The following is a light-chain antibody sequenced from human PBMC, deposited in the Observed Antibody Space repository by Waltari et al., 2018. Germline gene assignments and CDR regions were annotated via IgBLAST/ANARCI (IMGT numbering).Light chain of an antibody. V-gene: IGKV3-11*01. CDR2: DTS. CDR3: QQRNIWPLT. Sequence: EVVLTQSPATLSLSPGEGATLSCRASQSVSNSLAWYQQKPGQPPRILIYDTSNRASGIPARFSASGSGTDFTLSITSLEPEDFAVYYCQQRNIWPLTVGGGTKVEIK. J-gene: IGKJ4*01. CDR1: QSVSNS.